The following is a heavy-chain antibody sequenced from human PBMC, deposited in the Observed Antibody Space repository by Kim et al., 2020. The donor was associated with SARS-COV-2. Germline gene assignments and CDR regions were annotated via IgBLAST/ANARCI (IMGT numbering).Heavy chain of an antibody. CDR3: ARQTDDILTGYHY. Sequence: GESLKISCKGSGYSFISYWITWVRQMPGRGLEWMGTINPSDSYTNYGPSFQGHVTISADRSITTAFLQWSSLKASDTAMYYCARQTDDILTGYHYWGQGTLVTVSS. V-gene: IGHV5-10-1*01. D-gene: IGHD3-9*01. J-gene: IGHJ4*02. CDR1: GYSFISYW. CDR2: INPSDSYT.